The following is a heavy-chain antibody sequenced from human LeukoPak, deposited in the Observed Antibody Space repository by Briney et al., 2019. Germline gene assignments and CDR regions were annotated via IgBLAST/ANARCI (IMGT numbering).Heavy chain of an antibody. CDR1: GFTFSSYA. CDR2: ISGSGGST. CDR3: AKRKGRYCSSTSCQSFDY. Sequence: GGSLRLSCAASGFTFSSYAMSWVRQAPGKGLEWVSAISGSGGSTYYADSVKGRFTISRDNSKNTLYLQMSSLRAEDTAVYYCAKRKGRYCSSTSCQSFDYWGQGTLVTVSS. V-gene: IGHV3-23*01. D-gene: IGHD2-2*01. J-gene: IGHJ4*02.